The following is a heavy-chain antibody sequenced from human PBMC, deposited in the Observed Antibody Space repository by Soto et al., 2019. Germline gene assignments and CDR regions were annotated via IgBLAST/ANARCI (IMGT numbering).Heavy chain of an antibody. D-gene: IGHD4-4*01. CDR1: GYSFSSYW. CDR2: IYPGDSDT. Sequence: PGEPLKISCKGSGYSFSSYWIGWVRQIHVTGLEWMGIIYPGDSDTRYSPSFQGQDTISADKSITTASLQWSSLNASDTAMYYCARHKHDYSNGYYYGMNVWGQGTTVTVS. V-gene: IGHV5-51*01. CDR3: ARHKHDYSNGYYYGMNV. J-gene: IGHJ6*02.